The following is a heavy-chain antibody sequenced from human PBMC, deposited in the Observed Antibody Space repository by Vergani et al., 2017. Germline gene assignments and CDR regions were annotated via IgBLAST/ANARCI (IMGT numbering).Heavy chain of an antibody. D-gene: IGHD6-13*01. CDR2: ISYDGSNK. CDR3: ARDGEPGIAAACYFDY. CDR1: GFTFSSYA. V-gene: IGHV3-30-3*01. Sequence: VQLVESGGGVVQPGRSLRLSCAASGFTFSSYAMHWVRQAPGKGLEWVAGISYDGSNKYYADSVKGRFTISRDNSKNTLYLQMNSLRAEDTAVYYCARDGEPGIAAACYFDYWGQGTLVTVSS. J-gene: IGHJ4*02.